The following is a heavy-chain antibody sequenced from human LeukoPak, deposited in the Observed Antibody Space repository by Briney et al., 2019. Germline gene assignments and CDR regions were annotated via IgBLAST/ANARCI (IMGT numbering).Heavy chain of an antibody. CDR2: IIPIFGIA. J-gene: IGHJ6*02. Sequence: ASVKVSCKASGGTFSSYAISWVRQAPGQGLEWMGRIIPIFGIANYAQKFQGRVTITADKSTSTAYMELSSLRSEDTAVYYCARDQKGWLHYYGMDVWGQGTTVTVSS. CDR1: GGTFSSYA. D-gene: IGHD5-12*01. CDR3: ARDQKGWLHYYGMDV. V-gene: IGHV1-69*04.